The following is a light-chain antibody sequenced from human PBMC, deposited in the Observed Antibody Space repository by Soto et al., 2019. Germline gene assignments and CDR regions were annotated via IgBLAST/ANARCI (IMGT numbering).Light chain of an antibody. CDR3: AAWDDSLNGYV. J-gene: IGLJ1*01. CDR2: SNN. V-gene: IGLV1-44*01. CDR1: SSNIGSNT. Sequence: QAVRSQPASAAGTAGQGVTISCSGSSSNIGSNTVNWDQQLPGTAPKRLVYSNNQRPSGGPCRVSVSKSVTSASLAISGLQSEDEADYYCAAWDDSLNGYVFGTGTKVTVL.